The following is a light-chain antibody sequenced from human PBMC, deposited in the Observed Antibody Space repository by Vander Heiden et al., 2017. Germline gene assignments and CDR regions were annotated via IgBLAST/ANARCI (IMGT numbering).Light chain of an antibody. V-gene: IGKV1-5*03. CDR3: QQYDSYPWT. CDR2: QAS. CDR1: QNINNW. J-gene: IGKJ1*01. Sequence: QMNQSPSTLSASAGERGNSTCPASQNINNWLAWYQRKPGKAPNLLIFQASVLESGVPSRFSGGKSATEFTLTISSLQPDDFATYYCQQYDSYPWTFGQGTTVEIK.